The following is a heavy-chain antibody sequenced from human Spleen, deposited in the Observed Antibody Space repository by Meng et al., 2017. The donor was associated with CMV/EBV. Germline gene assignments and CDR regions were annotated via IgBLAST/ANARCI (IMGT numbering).Heavy chain of an antibody. CDR1: GYTFTAHY. CDR3: ARDNNWGPDY. CDR2: IHPHRGDT. D-gene: IGHD7-27*01. J-gene: IGHJ4*02. Sequence: SCKASGYTFTAHYFHWVRQAPGQGLEWMGWIHPHRGDTNYAQQFQGRVTLTRDTSINTGYMELTRLISDDTAVYYCARDNNWGPDYWGQGTLVTVSS. V-gene: IGHV1-2*02.